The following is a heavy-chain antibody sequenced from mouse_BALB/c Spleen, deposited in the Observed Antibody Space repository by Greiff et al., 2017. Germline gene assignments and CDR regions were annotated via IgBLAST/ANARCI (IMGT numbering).Heavy chain of an antibody. Sequence: EVKLVESGGGLVKPGGSLKLSCAASGFTFSDYYMYWVRQTPEKRLEWVATISDGGSYTYYPDSVKGRFTISRDNAKNNLYLQMSSLKSEDTAMYYCARGDYGLFAYWGQGTLVTVSA. CDR2: ISDGGSYT. J-gene: IGHJ3*01. CDR1: GFTFSDYY. CDR3: ARGDYGLFAY. D-gene: IGHD2-4*01. V-gene: IGHV5-4*02.